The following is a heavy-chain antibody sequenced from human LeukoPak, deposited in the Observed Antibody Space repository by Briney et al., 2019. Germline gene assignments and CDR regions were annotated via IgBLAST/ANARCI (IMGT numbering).Heavy chain of an antibody. CDR2: ISAYNGNT. CDR1: GYTFTSYG. CDR3: ARGGVRFLEWHPFDY. V-gene: IGHV1-18*01. J-gene: IGHJ4*02. Sequence: ASVKVSCKASGYTFTSYGISWVRQAPGQGLEWMGWISAYNGNTNYAQKLQGRVTMTTDTSTSTAYMELRSLRSDDTAVYYRARGGVRFLEWHPFDYWGQGTLVTVSS. D-gene: IGHD3-3*01.